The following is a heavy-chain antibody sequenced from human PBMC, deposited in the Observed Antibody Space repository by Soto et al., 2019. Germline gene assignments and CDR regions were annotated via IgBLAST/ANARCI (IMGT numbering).Heavy chain of an antibody. J-gene: IGHJ4*02. CDR1: GGTFSSYA. CDR2: MNPNSGNT. V-gene: IGHV1-8*02. D-gene: IGHD3-3*01. Sequence: ASVKVSCKASGGTFSSYAINWVRQATGQGLEWMGWMNPNSGNTGYAQKFQGRVTMTRNTSISTAYMELSSLRSEDTAVYYCARGITIFGVVPGWGQGTLVTVSS. CDR3: ARGITIFGVVPG.